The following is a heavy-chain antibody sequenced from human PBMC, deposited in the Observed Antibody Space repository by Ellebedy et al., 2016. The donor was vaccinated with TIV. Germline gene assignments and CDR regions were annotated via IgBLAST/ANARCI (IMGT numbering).Heavy chain of an antibody. Sequence: GESLKISXKGSGYSFTTYWIGWVRQMPGKGLEWMGIIYPGDSDTRYSPSFQGQVTISADKSISTAYLQWSSLKASDTAMYYCARRGSAGDYGMDVWGQGTTVTVSS. D-gene: IGHD3-10*01. CDR3: ARRGSAGDYGMDV. CDR1: GYSFTTYW. V-gene: IGHV5-51*01. J-gene: IGHJ6*02. CDR2: IYPGDSDT.